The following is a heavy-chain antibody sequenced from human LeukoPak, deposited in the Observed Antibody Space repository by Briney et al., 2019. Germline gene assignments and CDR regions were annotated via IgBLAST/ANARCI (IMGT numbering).Heavy chain of an antibody. D-gene: IGHD6-19*01. Sequence: SETLSLTCTVSGGSISSYYWSWIRQPPGKGLEWIGYIYYSGSTNYNPSLKSRVTISVDTPKNQFSLKLSSVTAADTAVYYCASSYSSRANWFDPWGQGTLVTVSS. CDR3: ASSYSSRANWFDP. V-gene: IGHV4-59*01. J-gene: IGHJ5*02. CDR2: IYYSGST. CDR1: GGSISSYY.